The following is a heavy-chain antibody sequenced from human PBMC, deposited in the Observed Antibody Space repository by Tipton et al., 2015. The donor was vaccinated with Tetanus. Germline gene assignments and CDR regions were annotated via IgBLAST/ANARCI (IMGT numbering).Heavy chain of an antibody. CDR1: GFIFNSYG. D-gene: IGHD6-25*01. J-gene: IGHJ4*02. CDR2: TWSHGGNI. CDR3: AKGRAAATYFFDY. Sequence: RSLRLSCATSGFIFNSYGIHWVRQAPGKGLEWVAVTWSHGGNIYYADSVKGRCAVSRDNSKSTLYLQVHSLRVEDTAIYFCAKGRAAATYFFDYWGQGTPVTVSS. V-gene: IGHV3-33*06.